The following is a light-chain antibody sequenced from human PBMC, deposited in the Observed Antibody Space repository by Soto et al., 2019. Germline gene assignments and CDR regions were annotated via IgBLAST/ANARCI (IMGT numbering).Light chain of an antibody. CDR1: SSDIGAYNY. Sequence: QSVLTQPPSASGSPGQSVTISCTGTSSDIGAYNYVSWYQQHPSKVPKLIIHDVTQRPSGVPDRFSASKSGNTAFLTVSGLQAEDEADYYCSSHGGANNFYVFGTGTKVTV. CDR2: DVT. CDR3: SSHGGANNFYV. J-gene: IGLJ1*01. V-gene: IGLV2-8*01.